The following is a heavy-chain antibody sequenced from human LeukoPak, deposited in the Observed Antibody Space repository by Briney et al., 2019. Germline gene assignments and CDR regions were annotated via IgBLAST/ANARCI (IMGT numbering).Heavy chain of an antibody. D-gene: IGHD4-11*01. V-gene: IGHV1-2*02. CDR2: INPNSGGT. Sequence: GASVKVSCKASGYTFTGYYMHWVRQAPGQGLEWMGWINPNSGGTNYAQKFQGRVTMTRDTSISTAYMELSRLRSDDTAVYYCARDSSQDSNLAYYYYCGMDVWGQGTTVTVSS. CDR3: ARDSSQDSNLAYYYYCGMDV. CDR1: GYTFTGYY. J-gene: IGHJ6*02.